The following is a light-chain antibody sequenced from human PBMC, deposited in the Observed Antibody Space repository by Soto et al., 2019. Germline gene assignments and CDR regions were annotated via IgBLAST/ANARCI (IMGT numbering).Light chain of an antibody. CDR1: SGHSSYA. Sequence: QPVLTQSPSASASLGASVKLTCTLSSGHSSYAIAWHQQQPEKGPRYLMKLNSDGCHSKGDGIPDRFSGSSSGAERYLTIFSLQSEDEADYYCQTWGTGIRVFGGGTHLTVL. CDR2: LNSDGCH. CDR3: QTWGTGIRV. V-gene: IGLV4-69*01. J-gene: IGLJ7*01.